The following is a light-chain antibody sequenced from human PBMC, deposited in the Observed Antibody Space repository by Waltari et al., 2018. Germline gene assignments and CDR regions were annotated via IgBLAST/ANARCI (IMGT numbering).Light chain of an antibody. J-gene: IGLJ3*02. CDR3: AAWDDSLSGPGV. Sequence: QSVLTQPPSASGTPGQRVTISCSGSSSNIGSNYVSWYQQLPGTAPKLLIYRNNQRPSGVPDRISGSKSDTSASLAISGLRSEDEADYYCAAWDDSLSGPGVFGGGTKLTVL. CDR2: RNN. V-gene: IGLV1-47*01. CDR1: SSNIGSNY.